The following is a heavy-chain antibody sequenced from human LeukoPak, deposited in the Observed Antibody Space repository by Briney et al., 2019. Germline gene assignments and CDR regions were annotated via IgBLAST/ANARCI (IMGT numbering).Heavy chain of an antibody. D-gene: IGHD5-24*01. Sequence: SVKVSCKASGYTFSSYGFSWVRQAPGQGLEWMGWISAYNGNTNYAQKLQDRVTMTTDTFTSTAYMELRSLRSDDTAVYYCARDGDMATHECWYFDLWGRGTLVTVSS. CDR3: ARDGDMATHECWYFDL. CDR1: GYTFSSYG. J-gene: IGHJ2*01. V-gene: IGHV1-18*01. CDR2: ISAYNGNT.